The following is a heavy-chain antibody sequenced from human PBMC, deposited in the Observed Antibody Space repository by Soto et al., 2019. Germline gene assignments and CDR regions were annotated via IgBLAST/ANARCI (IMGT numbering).Heavy chain of an antibody. CDR1: GGTFSSYA. CDR3: ARVDVGVGATRGVFDY. J-gene: IGHJ4*02. V-gene: IGHV1-69*01. Sequence: QVQLVQSGAEVKKPGSSVKVSCKASGGTFSSYAISWARQAPGQGLEWMGGIIPIFGTANYAQKFQGRVTITADESTSTAYMELSSLRSEDTAVYYCARVDVGVGATRGVFDYWGQGTLVTVSS. CDR2: IIPIFGTA. D-gene: IGHD1-26*01.